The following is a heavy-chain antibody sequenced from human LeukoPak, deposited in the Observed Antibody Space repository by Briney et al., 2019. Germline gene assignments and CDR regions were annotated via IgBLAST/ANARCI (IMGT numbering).Heavy chain of an antibody. D-gene: IGHD3-3*01. CDR2: ISGSGGST. CDR3: AKMYYDFWSGYPAGAFDI. V-gene: IGHV3-23*01. CDR1: GFTFSSYA. Sequence: PGGSLRLSCAASGFTFSSYAMSWVRQAPGKGLEWVSAISGSGGSTYYADSVKGRFTISRDNSKNTLYLQMNSLRAEDTAVYYCAKMYYDFWSGYPAGAFDIWGQGTMVTVSS. J-gene: IGHJ3*02.